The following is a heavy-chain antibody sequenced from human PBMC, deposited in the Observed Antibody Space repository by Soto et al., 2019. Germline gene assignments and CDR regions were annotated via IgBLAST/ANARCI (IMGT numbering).Heavy chain of an antibody. J-gene: IGHJ4*02. CDR2: ISYDGSNK. CDR1: GFTFSSYA. V-gene: IGHV3-30-3*01. Sequence: GGSLRLSCAASGFTFSSYAIHWVRQAPGKGLEWVAVISYDGSNKYYADSVKGRFTISRDNSKNTLYLQMNSLRAEDTAVSYCARQDGYSSARFDYWGQGTLVTVSS. D-gene: IGHD6-19*01. CDR3: ARQDGYSSARFDY.